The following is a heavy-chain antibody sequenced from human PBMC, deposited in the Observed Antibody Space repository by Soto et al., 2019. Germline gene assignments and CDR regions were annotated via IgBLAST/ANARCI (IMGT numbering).Heavy chain of an antibody. CDR1: GFTFSSYA. J-gene: IGHJ5*02. Sequence: GGSLRLSCAASGFTFSSYAMHWVRQAPGKGLEWVAVISYDGSNKYYADSVKGRFTISRDNSKNTLYLQMNSLRAEDTAVYYCARDGPEIVVVPAAIEYWFDPWGQGTLVTVSS. D-gene: IGHD2-2*01. CDR2: ISYDGSNK. CDR3: ARDGPEIVVVPAAIEYWFDP. V-gene: IGHV3-30-3*01.